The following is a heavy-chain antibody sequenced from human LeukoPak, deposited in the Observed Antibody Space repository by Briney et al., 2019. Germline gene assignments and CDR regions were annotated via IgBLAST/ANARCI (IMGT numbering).Heavy chain of an antibody. CDR2: FDPEDGET. Sequence: GASVKVSCKVSGYTLTELSMHWVRQAPGKGLEWMGGFDPEDGETIYAQRFQGRVTMTEDTSTDTAYMELSGLRSEDTAVYYCVTDRVYSNYYFDYWGQGTLVTVSS. V-gene: IGHV1-24*01. CDR1: GYTLTELS. J-gene: IGHJ4*02. CDR3: VTDRVYSNYYFDY. D-gene: IGHD4-11*01.